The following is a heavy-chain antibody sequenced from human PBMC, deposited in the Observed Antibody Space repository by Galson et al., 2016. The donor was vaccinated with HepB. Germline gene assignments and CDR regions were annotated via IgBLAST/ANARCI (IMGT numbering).Heavy chain of an antibody. CDR2: IIPIFGTA. CDR3: ARGAAAGMGYYYYDGMDV. J-gene: IGHJ6*02. V-gene: IGHV1-69*13. CDR1: GGTFSSYA. Sequence: SVKVSCKASGGTFSSYAISWVRQAPGQGLEWMGGIIPIFGTANYAQKFQGRVTITADESTSTAYMELSSLRSEDTAVYYCARGAAAGMGYYYYDGMDVWGQGTTVNVSS. D-gene: IGHD6-13*01.